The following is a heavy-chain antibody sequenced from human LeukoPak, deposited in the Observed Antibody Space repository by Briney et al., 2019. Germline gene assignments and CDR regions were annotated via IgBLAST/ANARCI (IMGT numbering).Heavy chain of an antibody. CDR3: AKDMGLWFGGLFHHDAFDI. V-gene: IGHV3-30*18. Sequence: GGSLRLSCAASGFTFSSYGMHWVRQAPGKGLEWVAVISYDGSNKYYADSVKGRFTISRDNSKNTLYLQMNSLRAEDTAVYYCAKDMGLWFGGLFHHDAFDIWGQGTMVTVSS. D-gene: IGHD3-10*01. CDR2: ISYDGSNK. CDR1: GFTFSSYG. J-gene: IGHJ3*02.